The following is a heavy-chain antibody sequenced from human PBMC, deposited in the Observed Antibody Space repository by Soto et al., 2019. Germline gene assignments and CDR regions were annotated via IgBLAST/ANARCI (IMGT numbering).Heavy chain of an antibody. Sequence: GSGATLVNPTQTLTLTCTFSGSSLSTSGVGVGWIRQPPGKALEWLALMYWDDEKVHSPTLKSRVSITKDTTKNQIVLKLTNMDPVDTPTYYCTRTLWFLYYRKTYQHYLLYFWSKRTTVTGSS. V-gene: IGHV2-5*02. CDR1: GSSLSTSGVG. J-gene: IGHJ6*04. CDR2: MYWDDEK. CDR3: TRTLWFLYYRKTYQHYLLYF. D-gene: IGHD3-10*01.